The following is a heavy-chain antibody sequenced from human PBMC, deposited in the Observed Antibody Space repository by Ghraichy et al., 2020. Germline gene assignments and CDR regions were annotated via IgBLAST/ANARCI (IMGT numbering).Heavy chain of an antibody. CDR3: SRGTSDWDQLAKYYFDC. J-gene: IGHJ4*02. CDR2: LYYTGNN. Sequence: SETLSLTCTASGGSIRTSSHHWAWIRQPPGGGMEWIASLYYTGNNYYNPSLKRRVTLSIDLYKNQFSLTLDSVSAADTGLYLWSRGTSDWDQLAKYYFDCWGQGALVTGSS. D-gene: IGHD1-1*01. V-gene: IGHV4-39*01. CDR1: GGSIRTSSHH.